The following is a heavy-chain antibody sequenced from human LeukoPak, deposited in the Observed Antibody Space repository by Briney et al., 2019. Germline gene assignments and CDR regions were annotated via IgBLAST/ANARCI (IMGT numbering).Heavy chain of an antibody. CDR3: ARGCYGSSTSCSIRPFDC. Sequence: PSETLSLTRTVSGGSISSSSYYWGWIRQPPGKGLEWIGSIYYSGSTYYNPSLKSRVTISVDTSKNQFSLKLSSVTAADTAVYYCARGCYGSSTSCSIRPFDCWGQGTLVTVSS. J-gene: IGHJ4*02. CDR1: GGSISSSSYY. CDR2: IYYSGST. V-gene: IGHV4-39*07. D-gene: IGHD2-2*01.